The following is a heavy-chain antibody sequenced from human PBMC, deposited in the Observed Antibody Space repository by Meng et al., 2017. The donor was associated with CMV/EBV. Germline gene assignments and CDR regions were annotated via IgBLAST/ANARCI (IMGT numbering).Heavy chain of an antibody. CDR2: INPSGGST. V-gene: IGHV1-46*01. CDR1: GYNFTSYY. CDR3: ARGTGIVGATGAFDI. Sequence: ASVKVSCKASGYNFTSYYMHWVRQAPGQGLEWMGIINPSGGSTSYAQKFQGRVTMTRDTSTSTVYMELSSLRSEDTAVYYCARGTGIVGATGAFDIWGQGTMVTVSS. D-gene: IGHD1-26*01. J-gene: IGHJ3*02.